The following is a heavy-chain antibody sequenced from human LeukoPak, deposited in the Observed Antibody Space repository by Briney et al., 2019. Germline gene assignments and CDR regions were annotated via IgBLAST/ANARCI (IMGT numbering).Heavy chain of an antibody. V-gene: IGHV4-4*07. D-gene: IGHD6-13*01. J-gene: IGHJ6*03. CDR3: ARDSRGIAAAGIYYYYYMDV. CDR1: GGSISSYY. Sequence: SSETLSLTCTVSGGSISSYYWSWIRQPAGKGLEWIGRIYTSGSTNYNPSLKSRVTMSVDTSKNQFSLKLSSVTAADTAVYYCARDSRGIAAAGIYYYYYMDVWGKGTTVTVSS. CDR2: IYTSGST.